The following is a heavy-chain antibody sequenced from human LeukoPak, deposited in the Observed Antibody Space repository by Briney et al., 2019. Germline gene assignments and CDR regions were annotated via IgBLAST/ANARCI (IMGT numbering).Heavy chain of an antibody. CDR2: IYTSGST. V-gene: IGHV4-61*02. CDR3: ARGGDGYNFDYYYYYMDV. Sequence: PSQTLSLTCTVSGGSISSGSYYWSWIRQPAGKGLEWIGRIYTSGSTNYNPSLKSRVTMSVDTSKNQFSLKLSSVTAADTAVYYCARGGDGYNFDYYYYYMDVWGKGTTVTVSS. D-gene: IGHD5-24*01. J-gene: IGHJ6*03. CDR1: GGSISSGSYY.